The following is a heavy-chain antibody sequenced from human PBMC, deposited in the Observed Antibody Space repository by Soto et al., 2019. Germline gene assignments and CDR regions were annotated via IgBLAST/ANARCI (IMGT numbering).Heavy chain of an antibody. CDR1: GFTFSDYE. Sequence: EVHLVESGGGLVQPGGSLRLSCAASGFTFSDYEMNWVRQAPGKGLEWVSYISLSGTTIHYADSVKGRFTISRDNAKNSVYLQMNSLRVEDTAIYYCAREGGVDWFYPRGQGPLVTVSS. J-gene: IGHJ5*02. CDR3: AREGGVDWFYP. V-gene: IGHV3-48*03. D-gene: IGHD1-26*01. CDR2: ISLSGTTI.